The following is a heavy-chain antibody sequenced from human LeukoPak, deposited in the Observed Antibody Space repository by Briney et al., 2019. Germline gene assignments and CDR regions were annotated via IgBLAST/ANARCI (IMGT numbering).Heavy chain of an antibody. J-gene: IGHJ5*02. CDR1: GFTFSSYG. V-gene: IGHV3-30*18. D-gene: IGHD3-9*01. CDR2: ISYDGSNK. Sequence: GRSLRLSCAASGFTFSSYGMHWVRQAPGKGLEWVSVISYDGSNKYYADSVKGRFTISRDNSKNTLYLQMNSLRAEDTAVYYCAKDKPHYDILTGLNWFDPWGQGTLVTVSS. CDR3: AKDKPHYDILTGLNWFDP.